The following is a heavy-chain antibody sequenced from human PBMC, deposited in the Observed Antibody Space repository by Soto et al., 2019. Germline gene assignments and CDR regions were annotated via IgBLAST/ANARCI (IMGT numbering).Heavy chain of an antibody. Sequence: SETLSLTCSVSGGSISTVGHYWTWIRQPPGKGLEWIGEINHSGSTNYNPSLKSRVTISVDTSKNQFSLKLSSVTAADTAVYYCARIRYGMDVWGQGTTVTVSS. V-gene: IGHV4-34*01. CDR2: INHSGST. J-gene: IGHJ6*02. CDR1: GGSISTVGHY. CDR3: ARIRYGMDV.